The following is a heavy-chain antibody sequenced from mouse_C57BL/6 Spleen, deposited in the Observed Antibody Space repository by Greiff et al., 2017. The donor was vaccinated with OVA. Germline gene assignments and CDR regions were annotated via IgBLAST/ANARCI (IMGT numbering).Heavy chain of an antibody. V-gene: IGHV1-53*01. J-gene: IGHJ2*01. CDR2: IIPSNGGT. CDR1: GYTFTSYW. CDR3: ARALSSPFDY. Sequence: QVHVKQPGTELVKPGASVKLSCKASGYTFTSYWMHWVKQRPGQGLEWIGNIIPSNGGTNYNEKFKSKATLTVDKTSSTAYMQHSSLTSEDAAVYYCARALSSPFDYWGQGTTLTVSS. D-gene: IGHD1-1*01.